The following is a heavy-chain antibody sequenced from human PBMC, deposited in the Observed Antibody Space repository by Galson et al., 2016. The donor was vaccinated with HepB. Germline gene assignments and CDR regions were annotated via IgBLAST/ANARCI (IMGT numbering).Heavy chain of an antibody. D-gene: IGHD2-21*01. CDR3: ALRPTATAYYYAFSA. V-gene: IGHV2-5*01. Sequence: PALVKPTQTLTLTCTFSGFSLTTTGVGVGWIRQPPGKALEWLALIYWNGEERYSPSLRSRLIITKDTTKNQVVLTMTNMDPVDTATYYCALRPTATAYYYAFSAWGHGARVTVSS. J-gene: IGHJ3*01. CDR2: IYWNGEE. CDR1: GFSLTTTGVG.